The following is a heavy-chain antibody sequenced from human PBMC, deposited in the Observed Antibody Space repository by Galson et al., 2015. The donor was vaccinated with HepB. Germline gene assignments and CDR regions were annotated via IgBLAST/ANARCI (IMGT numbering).Heavy chain of an antibody. V-gene: IGHV1-8*01. CDR1: GYTFTSHD. CDR2: MNPNSGNT. CDR3: ARGRSSWYLTH. J-gene: IGHJ4*02. D-gene: IGHD6-13*01. Sequence: SVKVSCKASGYTFTSHDINWVRQATGQGLEWMGWMNPNSGNTGSAPKFQGRVTMTSDASISTAYMELSSLRSDDTAVYFCARGRSSWYLTHWGQGTLFTVSS.